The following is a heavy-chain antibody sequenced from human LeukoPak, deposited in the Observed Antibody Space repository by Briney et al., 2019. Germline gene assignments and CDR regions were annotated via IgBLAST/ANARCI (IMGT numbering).Heavy chain of an antibody. D-gene: IGHD2-2*02. Sequence: PGGSLRLSCAASGFTFSSYARSWVRQAPGKGLEWVAVISYDGSNKYYADSVKGRFTISRDNSKNTLYLQMNSLRAEDTAFYYCVRDILPGGADSWGQGALVTVSS. CDR3: VRDILPGGADS. CDR2: ISYDGSNK. V-gene: IGHV3-30*03. J-gene: IGHJ4*02. CDR1: GFTFSSYA.